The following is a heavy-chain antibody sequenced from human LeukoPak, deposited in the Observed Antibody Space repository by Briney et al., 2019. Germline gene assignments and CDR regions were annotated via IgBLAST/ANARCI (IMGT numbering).Heavy chain of an antibody. CDR2: ISSSSSYI. CDR3: AVGGPIVVVPAASQTLENYYYYMDV. V-gene: IGHV3-21*01. J-gene: IGHJ6*03. Sequence: GGSLRLSCAASGFTFSSYSMNWVRQAPGKGLEWVSSISSSSSYIYYADSVKGRFTISRDNAKNSLYLQMNSLRAEDTAVYYCAVGGPIVVVPAASQTLENYYYYMDVWGKGTTVTVSS. CDR1: GFTFSSYS. D-gene: IGHD2-2*01.